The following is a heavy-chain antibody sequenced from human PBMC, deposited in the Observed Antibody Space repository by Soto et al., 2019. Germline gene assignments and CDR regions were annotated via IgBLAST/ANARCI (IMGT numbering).Heavy chain of an antibody. CDR1: GFTFSSYG. V-gene: IGHV3-33*01. CDR3: ARGTENNYYDMDF. J-gene: IGHJ6*02. Sequence: QVLLVQSGGGVAQPGRSLRLSCAASGFTFSSYGMHWVRQAPGKGLEWVSLIWYDGSNEDYVDSVKGRFTISRDNSKNTLYLHLNTLSAEDTAVYYCARGTENNYYDMDFGGQGTTVTVSS. CDR2: IWYDGSNE.